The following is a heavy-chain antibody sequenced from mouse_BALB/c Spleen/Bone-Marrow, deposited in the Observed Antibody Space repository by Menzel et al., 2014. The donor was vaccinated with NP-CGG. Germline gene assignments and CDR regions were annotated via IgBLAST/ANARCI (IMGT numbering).Heavy chain of an antibody. CDR2: ISSYYGDA. CDR3: ARSGKVRNAMDY. V-gene: IGHV1-67*01. D-gene: IGHD2-14*01. Sequence: QVQLQQPGAELVRPGVSVKISCKGSGYTFTDYAVHWVKQSHTKSLEWIGLISSYYGDATYNQKFKGKATMTVDKSSSTAFLELARLTSEDSATYYCARSGKVRNAMDYWGQGTSVTVSS. CDR1: GYTFTDYA. J-gene: IGHJ4*01.